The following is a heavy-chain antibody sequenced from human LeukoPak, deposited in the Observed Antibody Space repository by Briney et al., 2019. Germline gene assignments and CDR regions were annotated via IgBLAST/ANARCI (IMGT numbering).Heavy chain of an antibody. CDR3: ARDRPGSSSWYGGGNY. D-gene: IGHD6-13*01. V-gene: IGHV3-21*01. CDR2: ISSSSSYI. Sequence: AGGSLRLSCAASGFTFSSYSMNWVRQAPGKGLERVSSISSSSSYIYYADSVKGRFTISRDNAKNSLYLQMNSLRAEDTAVYYCARDRPGSSSWYGGGNYWGQGTLVTVSS. J-gene: IGHJ4*02. CDR1: GFTFSSYS.